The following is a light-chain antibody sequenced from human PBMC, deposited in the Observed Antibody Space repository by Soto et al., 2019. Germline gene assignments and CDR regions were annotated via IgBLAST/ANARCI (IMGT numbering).Light chain of an antibody. Sequence: QSVLTQPASVSGSPGQSITISCTGTSRDVGGYNYVSWYQQHPGKAPKLMIYDVSNRPSGVSNRFSGSKSGNTASLTISGLQAEDEADYYCSSYTSSSTLEFGGGTKLTVL. CDR2: DVS. J-gene: IGLJ2*01. CDR3: SSYTSSSTLE. V-gene: IGLV2-14*01. CDR1: SRDVGGYNY.